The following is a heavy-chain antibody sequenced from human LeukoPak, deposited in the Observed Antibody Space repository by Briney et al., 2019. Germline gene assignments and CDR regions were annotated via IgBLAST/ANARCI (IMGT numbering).Heavy chain of an antibody. D-gene: IGHD2-2*01. V-gene: IGHV3-7*01. CDR2: IKRDGSKK. J-gene: IGHJ4*02. CDR1: GSTVSSNL. Sequence: GRSLSPARAAAGSTVSSNLMSWVSHAPGKGREWVANIKRDGSKKYYADSVKGRFTISRDNAKNSLYLQMNSLRAEDTAVYYCARDRTSHPDWGQGTVVTVSS. CDR3: ARDRTSHPD.